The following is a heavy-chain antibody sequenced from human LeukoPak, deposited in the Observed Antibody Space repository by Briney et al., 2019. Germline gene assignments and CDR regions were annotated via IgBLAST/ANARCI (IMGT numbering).Heavy chain of an antibody. Sequence: PGGSLRLSCAASGFTFSSYEMNWVRQAPGKGLEWVSYISSSGSTIYYADSVKSRFTISRDNAKNSLYLQMNSLRAEDTAVYYCARLADYVWGSLDYWGQGTLVTVSS. D-gene: IGHD3-16*01. V-gene: IGHV3-48*03. CDR2: ISSSGSTI. CDR1: GFTFSSYE. CDR3: ARLADYVWGSLDY. J-gene: IGHJ4*02.